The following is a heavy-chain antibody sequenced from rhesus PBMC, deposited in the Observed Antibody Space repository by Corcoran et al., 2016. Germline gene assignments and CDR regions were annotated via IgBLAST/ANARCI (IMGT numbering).Heavy chain of an antibody. V-gene: IGHV3-8*01. CDR3: ARALGY. CDR1: GFTFGSYY. CDR2: INTSGGST. Sequence: EVQLVESGGGLVQAGGSLRLSGTGTGFTFGSYYLYWVRQAPGKGLEWVSPINTSGGSTWSTDSVKGRFTISTEDAKNALYLQMDSLRDEDTAVYYCARALGYWGQGVLVTVSS. J-gene: IGHJ4*01.